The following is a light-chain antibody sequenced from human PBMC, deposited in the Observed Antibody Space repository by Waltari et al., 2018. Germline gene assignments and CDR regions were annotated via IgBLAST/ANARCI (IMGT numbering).Light chain of an antibody. CDR1: ALAKKS. V-gene: IGLV3-27*01. J-gene: IGLJ3*02. CDR2: KDN. CDR3: YSPADNNLGV. Sequence: SYELTQPSSVSVSPGQTATITCSGDALAKKSFGWFQQKPGQAPVLVIYKDNERPSGIPERFSGSTSGTTVTLTISGAQVEDEADYYCYSPADNNLGVFGGGTKLTVL.